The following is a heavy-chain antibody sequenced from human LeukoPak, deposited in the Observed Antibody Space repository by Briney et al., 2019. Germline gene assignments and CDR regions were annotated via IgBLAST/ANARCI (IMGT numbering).Heavy chain of an antibody. CDR1: GYTFTSYI. Sequence: GASVKVSCKASGYTFTSYITSWVRQAPGQGLEWMGWINAYNGNTDYAQRVQGRVTMTTDTSTSTAYMELRSLRSDDTAVYYCARDRHIAAAVYYYYMDVWGKGTPVTVSS. D-gene: IGHD6-13*01. V-gene: IGHV1-18*01. J-gene: IGHJ6*03. CDR3: ARDRHIAAAVYYYYMDV. CDR2: INAYNGNT.